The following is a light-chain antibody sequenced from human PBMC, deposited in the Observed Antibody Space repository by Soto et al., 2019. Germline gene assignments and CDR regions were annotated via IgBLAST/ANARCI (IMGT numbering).Light chain of an antibody. CDR1: TGAVTNGHY. CDR2: DTT. CDR3: LLSYNGPYV. J-gene: IGLJ1*01. V-gene: IGLV7-46*01. Sequence: VVTQEPSLTVSPGGTVTLTCGSSTGAVTNGHYPYWFQQKPGQAPRTLIYDTTNRHSWTPARFSGSLLGGKAALTLSGAQPEDEADYYCLLSYNGPYVFGTGTKVTVL.